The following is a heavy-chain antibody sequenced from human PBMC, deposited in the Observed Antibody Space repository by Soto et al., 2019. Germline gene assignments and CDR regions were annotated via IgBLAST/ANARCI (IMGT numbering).Heavy chain of an antibody. CDR3: ARDRLANWFDP. Sequence: SETLSLTCTVSGGSISTYYWSWIRQPPGKGLEWIGYIYYSGSTNYNPSLKSRVTISLDTSKNQFSLKLSSVTAADTAVYYCARDRLANWFDPWGQGTLVTGSS. V-gene: IGHV4-59*01. J-gene: IGHJ5*02. CDR2: IYYSGST. CDR1: GGSISTYY. D-gene: IGHD3-9*01.